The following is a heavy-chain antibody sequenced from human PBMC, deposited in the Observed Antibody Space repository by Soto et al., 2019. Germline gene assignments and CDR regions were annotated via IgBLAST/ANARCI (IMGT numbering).Heavy chain of an antibody. V-gene: IGHV5-51*01. D-gene: IGHD6-13*01. CDR2: IYPGDSDT. CDR1: GYSLNRCW. CDR3: ARPRSSSRNYYGMDV. J-gene: IGHJ6*02. Sequence: GEXLESYCEGFGYSLNRCWLRLIRTMPGKGLEWMGIIYPGDSDTRYSPSFQGQVTISADKSISTAYLQWSSLKASDTAMYYCARPRSSSRNYYGMDVWGQGTTVTVSS.